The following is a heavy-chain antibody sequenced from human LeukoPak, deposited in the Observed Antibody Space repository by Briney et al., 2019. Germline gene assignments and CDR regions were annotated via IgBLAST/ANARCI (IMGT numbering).Heavy chain of an antibody. Sequence: SETLSLTCTVSGASISHYYWSWIRQTPEKGLEWMGHIHTSGGSSPYPSLKSRLTMSIDTSKNQFSLKLSSVTAADTAVYYCARVPYSSSSYFDYWGQGTLVTVSS. CDR2: IHTSGGS. V-gene: IGHV4-4*09. CDR3: ARVPYSSSSYFDY. CDR1: GASISHYY. J-gene: IGHJ4*02. D-gene: IGHD6-6*01.